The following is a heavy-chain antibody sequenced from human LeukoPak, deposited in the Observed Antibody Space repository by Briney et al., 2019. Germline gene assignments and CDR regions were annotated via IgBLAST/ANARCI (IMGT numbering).Heavy chain of an antibody. J-gene: IGHJ4*02. CDR1: GFTVITND. D-gene: IGHD1-14*01. V-gene: IGHV3-53*01. CDR2: LYSDGNT. CDR3: ARGVEPLAANTLAY. Sequence: PGGSLRLSCAASGFTVITNDMTWVRQAPGKGLEWVSVLYSDGNTKYADSVQGRFTISRDNSKNTLYLEMHSLSPDDTAVYYCARGVEPLAANTLAYWGQGTLVTVSS.